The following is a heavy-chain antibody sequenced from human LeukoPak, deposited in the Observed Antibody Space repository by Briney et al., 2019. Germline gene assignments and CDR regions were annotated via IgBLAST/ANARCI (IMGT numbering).Heavy chain of an antibody. Sequence: SVKVSCKASGGTFSSYAISWVRQAPGQGLEWMGRIIPIFGTVNYAQKFQDRVTITTDESTSTAYMELSSLRSEDTAVYYCARGGTWIQLWSALDYWGQGTLVTVSS. V-gene: IGHV1-69*05. D-gene: IGHD5-18*01. CDR1: GGTFSSYA. J-gene: IGHJ4*02. CDR2: IIPIFGTV. CDR3: ARGGTWIQLWSALDY.